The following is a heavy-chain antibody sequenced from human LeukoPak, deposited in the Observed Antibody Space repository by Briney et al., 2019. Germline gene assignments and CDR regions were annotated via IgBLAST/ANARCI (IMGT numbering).Heavy chain of an antibody. J-gene: IGHJ4*02. Sequence: GGSLRLSCAASGFTFSGSAMHWVRQASGKGLEWVGRIRSKANSYATAYAASVKGRLTISRDDSKNTAYLQMNSLQTEDTAVYYCTRDMITFGGVIPNYWGQGTLVTVSS. D-gene: IGHD3-16*02. CDR2: IRSKANSYAT. CDR1: GFTFSGSA. CDR3: TRDMITFGGVIPNY. V-gene: IGHV3-73*01.